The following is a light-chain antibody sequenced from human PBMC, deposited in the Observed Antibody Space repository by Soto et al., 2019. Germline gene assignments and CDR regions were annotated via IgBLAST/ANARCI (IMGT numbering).Light chain of an antibody. CDR1: QSVSSNY. CDR3: QQYGSSPGT. V-gene: IGKV3-20*01. Sequence: EIVLTQSPGTLSLSPGERATLSCRASQSVSSNYLAWYQQKPGQPPRLLIYGASSRATGIPDRFSGSGSGTDFTLTISTLEPEDFALYFCQQYGSSPGTFGQGTKVEIK. CDR2: GAS. J-gene: IGKJ1*01.